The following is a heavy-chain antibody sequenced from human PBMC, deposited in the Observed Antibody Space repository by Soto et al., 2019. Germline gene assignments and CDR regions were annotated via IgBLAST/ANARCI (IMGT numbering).Heavy chain of an antibody. CDR3: AILIAVDAYYYYYYGMAF. CDR2: IIPIFGTA. CDR1: GGTFSSYA. Sequence: SVKVSCKASGGTFSSYAISWVRQAPGQGLEWMGGIIPIFGTANYAQKFQGRVTITADESTSTAYMELSSLRPEDTAVYYCAILIAVDAYYYYYYGMAFCGQGTTVTVS. D-gene: IGHD6-19*01. V-gene: IGHV1-69*13. J-gene: IGHJ6*02.